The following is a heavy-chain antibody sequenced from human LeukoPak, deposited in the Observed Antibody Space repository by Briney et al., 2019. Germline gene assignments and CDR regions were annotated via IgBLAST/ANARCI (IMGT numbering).Heavy chain of an antibody. V-gene: IGHV3-7*01. CDR1: GFTFSNYW. CDR3: VRDAGGY. CDR2: IKQDGSEK. J-gene: IGHJ4*02. Sequence: GGSLRLSCGASGFTFSNYWMSWVRQVPGKGLEWVAQIKQDGSEKYYVDSVKGQFTISRDNSKNTLYLQMNSLRTEDTGVYFCVRDAGGYWGQGTLVTVSS. D-gene: IGHD1-14*01.